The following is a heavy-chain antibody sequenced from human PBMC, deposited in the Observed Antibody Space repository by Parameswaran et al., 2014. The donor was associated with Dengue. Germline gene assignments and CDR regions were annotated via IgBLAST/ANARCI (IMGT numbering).Heavy chain of an antibody. V-gene: IGHV2-70*01. CDR3: ARTFRDSSGYYDPNFDY. Sequence: PGKALEWLALIDWDDEKYYNTPLKTRLSISKDTSKNQVVLRMTTMDPVDTATYYCARTFRDSSGYYDPNFDYWGQGTPVTVSS. J-gene: IGHJ4*02. D-gene: IGHD3-22*01. CDR2: IDWDDEK.